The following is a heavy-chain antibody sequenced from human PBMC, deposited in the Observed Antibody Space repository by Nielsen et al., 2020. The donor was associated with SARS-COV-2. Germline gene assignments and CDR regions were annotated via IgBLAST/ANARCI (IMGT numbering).Heavy chain of an antibody. CDR1: GFTFSSYA. CDR3: AKSLLRYYYYGMDV. Sequence: GSLRLSCAASGFTFSSYAMSWVRQAPGKGLEWVSAISGSGGSTYYADSVKGRFTISRDNSKNTLYLQMNSLRAEDTAVYYCAKSLLRYYYYGMDVWGQGTTVTVSS. V-gene: IGHV3-23*01. CDR2: ISGSGGST. D-gene: IGHD2-15*01. J-gene: IGHJ6*02.